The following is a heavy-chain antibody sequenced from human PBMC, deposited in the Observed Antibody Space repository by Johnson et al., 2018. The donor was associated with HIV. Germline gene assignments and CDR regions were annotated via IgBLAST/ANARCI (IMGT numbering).Heavy chain of an antibody. CDR3: ARDSPPWGARGDI. D-gene: IGHD1-26*01. V-gene: IGHV3-53*01. J-gene: IGHJ3*02. CDR2: IYGGGST. CDR1: GFIVTNYY. Sequence: VQLVESGGGLIQPGGSVRLSCVASGFIVTNYYMSWVRQAPGKGLEWVSVIYGGGSTYYADSVKGRFTISRDNSKNTLYLQMNSLRAEDTAVCYCARDSPPWGARGDIWGQGTMVTVSS.